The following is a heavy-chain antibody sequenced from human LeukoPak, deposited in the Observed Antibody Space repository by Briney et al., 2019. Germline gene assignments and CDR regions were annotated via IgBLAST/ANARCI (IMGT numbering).Heavy chain of an antibody. J-gene: IGHJ4*02. CDR3: ARGGVASLDY. D-gene: IGHD3-3*01. CDR2: INDVSGS. V-gene: IGHV3-74*01. CDR1: GVTFSTYW. Sequence: GSLRLSCAASGVTFSTYWMHWVRQVPGKGLLWVSRINDVSGSTYADSVKGQFTISRDNAKNMLYLQMNSPRAEDTAVYYCARGGVASLDYWGQGTLVTVSS.